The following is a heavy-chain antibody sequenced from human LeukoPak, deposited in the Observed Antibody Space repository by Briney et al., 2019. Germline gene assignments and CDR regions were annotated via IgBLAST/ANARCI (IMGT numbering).Heavy chain of an antibody. CDR2: IIPIHGIA. V-gene: IGHV1-69*04. CDR3: ARDKTAYYYDSSGYYSSGEGMDV. Sequence: SVNVSCKASGGTFSSYAISWVRQAPGQGLEWMGRIIPIHGIANYAQKFQGRVTITADKSTSTAYMELSSLRSEDTAVYYCARDKTAYYYDSSGYYSSGEGMDVWGQGTTVPVSS. J-gene: IGHJ6*02. CDR1: GGTFSSYA. D-gene: IGHD3-22*01.